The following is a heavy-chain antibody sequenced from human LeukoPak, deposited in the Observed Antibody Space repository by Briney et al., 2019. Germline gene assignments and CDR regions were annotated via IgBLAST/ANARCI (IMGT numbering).Heavy chain of an antibody. J-gene: IGHJ4*02. CDR2: ISSSSSYI. CDR3: ARDDGYSYGYGY. CDR1: GFTFSSYS. D-gene: IGHD5-18*01. Sequence: GGSLRLSCAASGFTFSSYSMNWVRQAPGKGLEWVSSISSSSSYIYYADSVKGRFTISRDNAKNSLYLQMNSLRAEDTAVYYCARDDGYSYGYGYWGQGTLVTVSS. V-gene: IGHV3-21*01.